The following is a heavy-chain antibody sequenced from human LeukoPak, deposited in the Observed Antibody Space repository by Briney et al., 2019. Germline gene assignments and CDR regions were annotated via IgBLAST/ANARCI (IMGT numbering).Heavy chain of an antibody. CDR2: VNHIGGT. Sequence: PSETLSLTCAVYGGSFSGYYWTWIRQPPGKGLEWIGEVNHIGGTNYNPSLQSRVSVSVDTSKNQFSLKMTSVTAADTAVYYCARGSSFYDSSGYSDYWGQGTQVTVSS. CDR3: ARGSSFYDSSGYSDY. V-gene: IGHV4-34*01. J-gene: IGHJ4*02. D-gene: IGHD3-22*01. CDR1: GGSFSGYY.